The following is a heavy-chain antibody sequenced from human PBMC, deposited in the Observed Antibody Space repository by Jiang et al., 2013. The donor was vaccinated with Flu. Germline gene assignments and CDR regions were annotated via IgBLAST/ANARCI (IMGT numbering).Heavy chain of an antibody. Sequence: VKPSETLSLTCSVSGYSISSGYYWGWVRQPPGKGLEWIGSISHTGTTYYNPSLKTRLTISSDTSKNQFSLMLTSVTAADTAVYYCATTTGNWGQGTLVTVSS. CDR1: GYSISSGYY. D-gene: IGHD3-10*01. CDR2: ISHTGTT. CDR3: ATTTGN. V-gene: IGHV4-38-2*02. J-gene: IGHJ4*02.